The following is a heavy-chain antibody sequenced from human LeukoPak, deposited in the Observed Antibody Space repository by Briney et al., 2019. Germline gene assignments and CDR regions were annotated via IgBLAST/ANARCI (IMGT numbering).Heavy chain of an antibody. CDR1: GFTFDDYA. CDR2: ISWNSGSI. J-gene: IGHJ4*02. D-gene: IGHD4-17*01. CDR3: ARRHGDYFLDY. V-gene: IGHV3-9*01. Sequence: GGSLTLSCAASGFTFDDYAMHWVRQAPGKGLEWVSGISWNSGSIGYADSVKGRFTISRDNAKNSLYLQMNSLRAEDTAVYYCARRHGDYFLDYWGQGTLVTVSS.